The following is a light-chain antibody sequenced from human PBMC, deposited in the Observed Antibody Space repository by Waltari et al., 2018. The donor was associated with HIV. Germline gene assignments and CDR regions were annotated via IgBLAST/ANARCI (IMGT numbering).Light chain of an antibody. CDR1: RGVATW. CDR3: QQGSSFPLT. CDR2: DAS. J-gene: IGKJ4*01. V-gene: IGKV1-12*01. Sequence: DIQMTQSPSSLSASIGDRVTLTCRASRGVATWVGWYQQRRGKAPRLLISDASKLQRGVPKRFSGGGSGTHFTLNITGLQADDFGTYFCQQGSSFPLTFGGGTRLDIK.